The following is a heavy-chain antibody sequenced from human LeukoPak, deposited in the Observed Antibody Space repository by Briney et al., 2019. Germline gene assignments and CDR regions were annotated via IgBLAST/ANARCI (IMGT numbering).Heavy chain of an antibody. V-gene: IGHV1-46*01. Sequence: GASVQVCFKASGYTLTSYYMHWVRQAPAQGLVSMVLINPSGGSTSYPQTFQGSVTMTSDTTTSTVYMELRSLRSELPALHYCARGAPYSSGGGFDYCGQGTLVTLSS. CDR3: ARGAPYSSGGGFDY. J-gene: IGHJ4*02. D-gene: IGHD6-25*01. CDR1: GYTLTSYY. CDR2: INPSGGST.